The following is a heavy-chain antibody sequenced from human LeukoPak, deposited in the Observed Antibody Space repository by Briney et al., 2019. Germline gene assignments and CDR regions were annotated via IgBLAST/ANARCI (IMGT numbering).Heavy chain of an antibody. J-gene: IGHJ4*02. Sequence: PGGSLRLSCAASGFTFHLYVMTWVRQAPGKGLEWVSAISSSSYYIYYADSVKGRFTISRDNAKNSLFLQMNSLRAEDTAVYYCGAAYSGSSPFDYWGQGTLVTVSS. CDR2: ISSSSYYI. CDR3: GAAYSGSSPFDY. D-gene: IGHD1-26*01. V-gene: IGHV3-21*01. CDR1: GFTFHLYV.